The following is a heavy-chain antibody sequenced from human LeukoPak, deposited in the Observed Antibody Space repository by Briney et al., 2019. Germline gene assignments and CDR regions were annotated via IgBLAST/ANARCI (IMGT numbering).Heavy chain of an antibody. V-gene: IGHV3-74*01. CDR1: GFTFSSYW. J-gene: IGHJ4*02. CDR3: ARDGSLPDY. Sequence: QPGGSLRLSCAASGFTFSSYWMHWVRQVPGKGLVWVSRINSDGTTSYADSVKGRFTISRNNAKNTLYLQMNNLRVEDTAVYYCARDGSLPDYWGQGTLVTVSS. CDR2: INSDGTT.